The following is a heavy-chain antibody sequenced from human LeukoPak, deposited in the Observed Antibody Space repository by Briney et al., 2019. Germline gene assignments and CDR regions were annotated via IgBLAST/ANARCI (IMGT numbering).Heavy chain of an antibody. Sequence: PGGSLRLSCVVSGFTFSSYNFNWVRQAPRKGLEWVSSIGISTTYIYYADSVTGRFTISRDNAKNSLYLQMNSLRAEDTAVYYCARVMNDYGDYVFDYWGQGTLVTVSS. CDR2: IGISTTYI. D-gene: IGHD4-17*01. CDR3: ARVMNDYGDYVFDY. CDR1: GFTFSSYN. J-gene: IGHJ4*02. V-gene: IGHV3-21*01.